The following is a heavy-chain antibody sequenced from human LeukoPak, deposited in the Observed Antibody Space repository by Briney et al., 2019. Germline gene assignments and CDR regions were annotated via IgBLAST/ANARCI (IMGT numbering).Heavy chain of an antibody. CDR3: AKEEMATMPGPDY. D-gene: IGHD5-24*01. CDR1: GFTFSSYG. Sequence: PGGSLRLSCAASGFTFSSYGMHWVRQAPGKGLEWVGFIRYDGSNKYYADSVKGRFTISRDNSKNTLYLQMNSLRAEDTAVYYCAKEEMATMPGPDYWGQGTLVTVSS. J-gene: IGHJ4*02. CDR2: IRYDGSNK. V-gene: IGHV3-30*02.